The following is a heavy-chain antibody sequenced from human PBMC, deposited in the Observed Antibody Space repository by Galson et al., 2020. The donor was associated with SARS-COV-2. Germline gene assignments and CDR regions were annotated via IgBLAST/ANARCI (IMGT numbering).Heavy chain of an antibody. J-gene: IGHJ4*02. CDR2: IWYDGSNK. CDR1: GFTFSSYG. Sequence: SLKISCAASGFTFSSYGMHWVRQAPGKGLEWVAVIWYDGSNKYYADSVKGRFTISRDNSKNTLYLQMNSLRAEDTAVYYCAREDVVTLDYWGQGTLVTVSS. D-gene: IGHD2-15*01. CDR3: AREDVVTLDY. V-gene: IGHV3-33*01.